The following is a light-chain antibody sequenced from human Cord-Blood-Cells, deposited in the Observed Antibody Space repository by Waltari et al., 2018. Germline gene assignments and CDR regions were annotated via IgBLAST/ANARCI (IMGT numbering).Light chain of an antibody. V-gene: IGKV1-39*01. Sequence: DLQMTQPPSSLSASVGDRVTITCRASQSISSYLNWYQQKPGKAPKLLIYAASSLQSGVPSRFSGSGSGTDVTLTISSLQPEDFATYYCQQSYSTPYTFGQGTKLEIK. CDR3: QQSYSTPYT. CDR2: AAS. J-gene: IGKJ2*01. CDR1: QSISSY.